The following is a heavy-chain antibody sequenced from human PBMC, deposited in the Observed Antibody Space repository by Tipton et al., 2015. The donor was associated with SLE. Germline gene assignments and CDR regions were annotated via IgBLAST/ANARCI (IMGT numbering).Heavy chain of an antibody. D-gene: IGHD4-17*01. Sequence: SLRLSCAASGFTFSSYAMHWVRQAPGKGLGWVAVISYDGSNKYYADSVKGRFTISRDNSKNTLYLQMNSLRAEDTAVYYCARDRDYGDYVDYWGQGTLVTVSS. CDR3: ARDRDYGDYVDY. V-gene: IGHV3-30*04. CDR1: GFTFSSYA. J-gene: IGHJ4*02. CDR2: ISYDGSNK.